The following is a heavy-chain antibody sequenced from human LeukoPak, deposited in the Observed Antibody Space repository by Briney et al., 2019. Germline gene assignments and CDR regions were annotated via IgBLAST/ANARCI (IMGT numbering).Heavy chain of an antibody. J-gene: IGHJ5*02. Sequence: PSETLSLTCTVSGGSISSGSYYWSWIRQPAGKGLEWIGRIYTSGSTNYNPSLKSRVTISVDTSKNQFSLKLSSVTAADTAVYYCARGPRWFDPWGQGTLVTVSS. CDR2: IYTSGST. V-gene: IGHV4-61*02. CDR1: GGSISSGSYY. CDR3: ARGPRWFDP.